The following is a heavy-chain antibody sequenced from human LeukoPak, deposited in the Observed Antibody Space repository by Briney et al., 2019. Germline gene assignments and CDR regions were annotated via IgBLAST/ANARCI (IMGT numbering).Heavy chain of an antibody. CDR2: LYSGGST. Sequence: TGGSLRLSCAASGFTVSSNYMSWVRQAPGKGLEWVSVLYSGGSTYYADSVKGQFTISRDNSKNTLYLQMNSLRAEDTAVYYCARDFLLVGAPTEGDAFDIWGQGTMVTVSS. J-gene: IGHJ3*02. V-gene: IGHV3-53*01. CDR1: GFTVSSNY. D-gene: IGHD1-26*01. CDR3: ARDFLLVGAPTEGDAFDI.